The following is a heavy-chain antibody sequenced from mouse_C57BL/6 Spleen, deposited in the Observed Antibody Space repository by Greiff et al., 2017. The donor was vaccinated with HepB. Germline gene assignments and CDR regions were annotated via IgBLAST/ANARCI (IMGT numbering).Heavy chain of an antibody. D-gene: IGHD1-1*01. J-gene: IGHJ2*01. CDR1: GYSITSGYY. Sequence: EVKLMESGPGLVKPSQSLSLTCSVTGYSITSGYYWNWIRQFPGNKLEWMGYISYDGSNNYNPSLKNRISITRDTSKNQFFLKLNSVTTEDTATYYCASHYYGPFDYWGQGTTLTVSS. V-gene: IGHV3-6*01. CDR3: ASHYYGPFDY. CDR2: ISYDGSN.